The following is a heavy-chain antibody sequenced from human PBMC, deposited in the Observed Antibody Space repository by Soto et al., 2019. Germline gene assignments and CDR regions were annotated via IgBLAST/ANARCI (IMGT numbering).Heavy chain of an antibody. J-gene: IGHJ4*02. Sequence: QVQLQESGPGLVKPSQTLSLTCAVSGVSINTGGYYWHWSRQSPGQALEWMGHIYQSGSTYYKPSLKGRITISVDMSNDDFSLEVTSVTPADTAVYFCARGDYNDDFDFWGQGALVTVSS. CDR3: ARGDYNDDFDF. D-gene: IGHD4-4*01. CDR2: IYQSGST. CDR1: GVSINTGGYY. V-gene: IGHV4-30-2*06.